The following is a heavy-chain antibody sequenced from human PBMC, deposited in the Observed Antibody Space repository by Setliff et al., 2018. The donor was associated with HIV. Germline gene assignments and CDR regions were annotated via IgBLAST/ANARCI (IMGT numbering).Heavy chain of an antibody. CDR3: AKDPSVTVTTI. J-gene: IGHJ3*02. CDR2: ISAYNGNT. CDR1: GYSFINYG. Sequence: ASVKVSCKASGYSFINYGISWVRQAPGQGLEWMGWISAYNGNTNYAQKFQGRVTMTTDTSTSTVYMELRSLRSDDTAVYYCAKDPSVTVTTIWGQGTMVTVSS. V-gene: IGHV1-18*01. D-gene: IGHD4-17*01.